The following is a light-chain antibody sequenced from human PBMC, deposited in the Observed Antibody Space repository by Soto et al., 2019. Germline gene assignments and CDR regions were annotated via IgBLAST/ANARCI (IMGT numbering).Light chain of an antibody. CDR2: GAS. J-gene: IGKJ1*01. CDR3: QQDGSSPES. V-gene: IGKV3-20*01. CDR1: QSVSSSY. Sequence: EIVLTQSPGTLSLSPGERATLSCRASQSVSSSYLAWYQQKPGQAPRLLIYGASSRDTGIPDRFSGRGSGTDFTLTISGLEPEDFAVYYCQQDGSSPESFGQGNKVEIK.